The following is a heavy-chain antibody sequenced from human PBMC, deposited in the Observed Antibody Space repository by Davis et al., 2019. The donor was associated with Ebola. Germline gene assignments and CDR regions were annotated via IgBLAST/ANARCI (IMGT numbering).Heavy chain of an antibody. J-gene: IGHJ3*02. CDR3: ARAEGGSWYGLSAFDI. Sequence: ASVKVSCKASGYTFTGYYMHWVRQAPGQGFEWLGWINPNSGGTNYAQKFQGRVTMTRDTSISTAYMELSRLRSDDTAVYYCARAEGGSWYGLSAFDIWGQGTMVTVSS. D-gene: IGHD6-13*01. V-gene: IGHV1-2*02. CDR2: INPNSGGT. CDR1: GYTFTGYY.